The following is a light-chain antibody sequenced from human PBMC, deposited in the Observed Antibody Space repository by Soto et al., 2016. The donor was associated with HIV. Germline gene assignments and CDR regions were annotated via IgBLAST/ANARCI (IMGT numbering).Light chain of an antibody. Sequence: DIQMTQSPSSLSASVGDRVTITCRASQSISSYLNWYQQKPGKAPKLLIYAVSSLQNGVPSRFRGSGSGTDFTLTISSLQSEDFATYFCQQYYNYPWTFGQGTKVEVK. CDR1: QSISSY. CDR3: QQYYNYPWT. V-gene: IGKV1-39*01. J-gene: IGKJ1*01. CDR2: AVS.